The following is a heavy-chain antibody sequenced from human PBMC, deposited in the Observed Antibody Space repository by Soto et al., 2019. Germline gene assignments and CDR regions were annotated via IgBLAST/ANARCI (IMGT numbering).Heavy chain of an antibody. CDR2: ISGSGGST. D-gene: IGHD5-18*01. CDR3: AKDLKRSYGYYYYYGMDV. J-gene: IGHJ6*02. Sequence: GGSLRLSCAASGFTFSSYAMSWVRQAPGKGLEWVSAISGSGGSTYYADSVKGRFTISRDNSKNTLYLQMNSLRAEDTAVYYCAKDLKRSYGYYYYYGMDVWGQGTTVTVSS. V-gene: IGHV3-23*01. CDR1: GFTFSSYA.